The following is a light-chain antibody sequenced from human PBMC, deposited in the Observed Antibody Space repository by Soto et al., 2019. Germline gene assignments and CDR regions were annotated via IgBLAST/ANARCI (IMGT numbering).Light chain of an antibody. CDR2: DVS. J-gene: IGKJ1*01. Sequence: DIQMTQSPSTLSASVGDRVTITCRASQTISGWLAWYQQKPGKVPKLLIFDVSNLESGVPSRFSGSGSGTEFTLTISSLQPDDFATYFCQQYHSYSTFGQGTKVDIK. CDR3: QQYHSYST. V-gene: IGKV1-5*01. CDR1: QTISGW.